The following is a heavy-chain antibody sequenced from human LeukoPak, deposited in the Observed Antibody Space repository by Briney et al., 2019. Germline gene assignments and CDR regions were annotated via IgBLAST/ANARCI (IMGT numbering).Heavy chain of an antibody. V-gene: IGHV4-34*01. Sequence: RSESLSLTCAVYGGSFSGYCCGSIRQPPRKGLEWIGEIKESGSTNNNPSLKSRVTISVDTSKTQFSLKLSSVTAADTAVYYCARDTVRGIVFYYFDYWGQGTLVTVSS. CDR1: GGSFSGYC. CDR3: ARDTVRGIVFYYFDY. J-gene: IGHJ4*02. D-gene: IGHD3-10*01. CDR2: IKESGST.